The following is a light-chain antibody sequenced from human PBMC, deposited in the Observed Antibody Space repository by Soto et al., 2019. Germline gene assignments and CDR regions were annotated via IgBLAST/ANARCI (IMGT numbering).Light chain of an antibody. V-gene: IGKV1-5*01. CDR1: QSISSW. CDR2: DAS. J-gene: IGKJ1*01. CDR3: QQYNSYST. Sequence: DIQMTQSPSTLSASVGDRVTITCRASQSISSWLAWYQQKPGKAPKLLIYDASSLESGVPSRFSGSGSGTEFTLTISSLQPDDFATYYCQQYNSYSTFGQETKVEIK.